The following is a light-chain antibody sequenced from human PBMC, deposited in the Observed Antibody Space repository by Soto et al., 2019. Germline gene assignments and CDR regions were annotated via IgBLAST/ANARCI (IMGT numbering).Light chain of an antibody. Sequence: QSALTQPASVSGSPGQSITIARTGTNRDVGSYNLVSWYQQRPGEAPKLIISEVRNRPSGISYRFTGSKSGNTASLTISGLQAEDEADYYCSSYTPTSTLVFGGGTQLTVL. CDR3: SSYTPTSTLV. V-gene: IGLV2-14*01. CDR2: EVR. CDR1: NRDVGSYNL. J-gene: IGLJ3*02.